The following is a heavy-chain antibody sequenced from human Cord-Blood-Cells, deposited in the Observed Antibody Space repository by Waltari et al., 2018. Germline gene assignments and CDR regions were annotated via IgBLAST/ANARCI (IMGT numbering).Heavy chain of an antibody. CDR1: GYSFTSYW. CDR3: ARHVGSWNYADDAFDI. Sequence: EVQLVQSGAEVKKPGESLKISCKGSGYSFTSYWTGWVRQMPGKGLEWRGFIYPGDSDTRYSPSFQGQVTISADKSISTAYLQWSSLKASDTAMYYCARHVGSWNYADDAFDIWGQGTMVTVSS. J-gene: IGHJ3*02. V-gene: IGHV5-51*01. CDR2: IYPGDSDT. D-gene: IGHD1-7*01.